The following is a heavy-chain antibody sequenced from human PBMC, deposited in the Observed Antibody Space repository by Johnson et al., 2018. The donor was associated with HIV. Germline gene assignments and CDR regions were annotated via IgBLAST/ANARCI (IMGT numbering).Heavy chain of an antibody. Sequence: EQLVESGGGVVQPGGSLSLSCAVSGFTVSSNYMSWVRQAPGKGLEWVSVIYSGGSTYYADSVKGRFTISRDNSKNTLYLQMNSLRAEDTAVYYCARDDSGSKSLGAFDIWGQGTTVTVSS. CDR1: GFTVSSNY. CDR2: IYSGGST. V-gene: IGHV3-53*01. CDR3: ARDDSGSKSLGAFDI. J-gene: IGHJ3*02. D-gene: IGHD1-26*01.